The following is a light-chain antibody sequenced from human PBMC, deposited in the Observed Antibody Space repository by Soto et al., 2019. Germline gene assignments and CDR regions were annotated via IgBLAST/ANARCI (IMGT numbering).Light chain of an antibody. V-gene: IGLV2-14*01. CDR1: SSDVGGYNY. CDR2: DVS. CDR3: SSYTTSDTRRRV. Sequence: QSVLTQPASVSGSPAQSITISCTGTSSDVGGYNYVSWYQQHPGKAPKGISYDVSNRPSGVSNRCPGSKSGNTASLTISGLQAEDEAEYYCSSYTTSDTRRRVFGAGTGSPS. J-gene: IGLJ1*01.